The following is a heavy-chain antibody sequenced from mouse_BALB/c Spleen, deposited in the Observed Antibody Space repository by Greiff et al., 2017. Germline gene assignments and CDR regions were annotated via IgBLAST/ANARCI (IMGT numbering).Heavy chain of an antibody. CDR3: ARSIYYGNLAY. Sequence: QVQLKQSGAELVRPGASVKLSCKASGYTFTSYWINWVKQRPGQGLEWIGVINPGSGGTNYNEKFKGKATLTADKSSSTAYMQLSSLTSDDSAVYFCARSIYYGNLAYWGQGTTLTVSS. J-gene: IGHJ2*01. CDR1: GYTFTSYW. V-gene: IGHV1-54*01. CDR2: INPGSGGT. D-gene: IGHD2-1*01.